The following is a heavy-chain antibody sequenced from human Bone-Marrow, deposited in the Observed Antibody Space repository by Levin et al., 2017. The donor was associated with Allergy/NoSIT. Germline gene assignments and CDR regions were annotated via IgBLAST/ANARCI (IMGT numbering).Heavy chain of an antibody. CDR2: IYISGST. J-gene: IGHJ4*02. CDR3: ARVRQRTVDY. CDR1: GGSITSDRYH. Sequence: PSETLSLTCTVSGGSITSDRYHWDWIRQPAGTGLEWMGRIYISGSTNYNPSLESRLTLSVDASKKQLSLKLSSVTAADTAVYYCARVRQRTVDYWGQGTLVTVSS. V-gene: IGHV4-61*02. D-gene: IGHD3/OR15-3a*01.